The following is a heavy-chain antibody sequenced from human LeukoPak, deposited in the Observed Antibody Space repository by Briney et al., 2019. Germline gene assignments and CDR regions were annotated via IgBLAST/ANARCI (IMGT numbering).Heavy chain of an antibody. J-gene: IGHJ4*02. CDR3: ARGSRYYDFWSGYSTGDY. D-gene: IGHD3-3*01. Sequence: GGSLRLSCAASGFTFSIYAMTWVRQAPGKGLEWVSGISGSGGSTYYADSVKGRFTISRDNSKNTLYLQMNSLRAEDTAVYYCARGSRYYDFWSGYSTGDYWGQGTLVTVSS. V-gene: IGHV3-23*01. CDR1: GFTFSIYA. CDR2: ISGSGGST.